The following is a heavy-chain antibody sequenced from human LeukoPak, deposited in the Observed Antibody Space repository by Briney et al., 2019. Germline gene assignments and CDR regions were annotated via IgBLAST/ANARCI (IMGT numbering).Heavy chain of an antibody. CDR1: DGSINSGGYH. V-gene: IGHV4-61*02. Sequence: SETLSLTCTVSDGSINSGGYHWSWIRQPAGKGLEWIGRIYTSRSTNYNPSLKSRVTVSLDASTNQFSLKLSSVTAADTAVYYCARAYSSNFGFDPWGQGTLVAVSS. D-gene: IGHD6-13*01. CDR3: ARAYSSNFGFDP. CDR2: IYTSRST. J-gene: IGHJ5*02.